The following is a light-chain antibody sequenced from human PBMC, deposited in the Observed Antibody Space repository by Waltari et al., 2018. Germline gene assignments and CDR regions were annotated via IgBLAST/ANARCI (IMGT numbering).Light chain of an antibody. Sequence: SSELTQDPAVSVALGQTVRITFQGASLRSCYARRYQQKPGQAPVIVIYGKNNRPSGIPDRFSGSSSGNTASLTITGAQAEDEADYYCNSRDSSGNHLEFGGGTKLTVL. CDR3: NSRDSSGNHLE. V-gene: IGLV3-19*01. J-gene: IGLJ2*01. CDR2: GKN. CDR1: SLRSCY.